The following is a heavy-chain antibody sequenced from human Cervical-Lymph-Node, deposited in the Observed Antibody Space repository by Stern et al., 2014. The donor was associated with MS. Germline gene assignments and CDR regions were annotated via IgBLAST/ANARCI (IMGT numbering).Heavy chain of an antibody. CDR1: GGSISSGSYY. CDR2: IYTSGST. Sequence: QLQLQESGPGLVKPSQTLSLTCTVSGGSISSGSYYWSWIRQPAGKGLEWIGRIYTSGSTNYNPSLKSRVTLSVDTSKNQFSLKLSSVTAADTAVYYCARERGYSYGTIDYWGQGTLVTVSS. D-gene: IGHD5-18*01. J-gene: IGHJ4*02. CDR3: ARERGYSYGTIDY. V-gene: IGHV4-61*02.